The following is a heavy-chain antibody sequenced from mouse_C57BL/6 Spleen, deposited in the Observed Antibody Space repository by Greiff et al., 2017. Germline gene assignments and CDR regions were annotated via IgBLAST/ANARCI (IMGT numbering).Heavy chain of an antibody. V-gene: IGHV1-4*01. CDR2: INPSSGYP. D-gene: IGHD2-5*01. Sequence: VQLQQSGAELARPGASVKMSCKASGYTFTSYTMHWVKQRPGQGLEWIGYINPSSGYPKYNQKFKDKATLTADKSSSTAYMQLSSLTSEDSAVYYCARQPAYYSNPHYFDYWGQGTTLTVSS. CDR1: GYTFTSYT. CDR3: ARQPAYYSNPHYFDY. J-gene: IGHJ2*01.